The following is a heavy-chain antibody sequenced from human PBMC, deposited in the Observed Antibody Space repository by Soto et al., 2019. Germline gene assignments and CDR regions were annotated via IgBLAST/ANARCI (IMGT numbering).Heavy chain of an antibody. CDR3: ARDSSSSWYYFDY. D-gene: IGHD6-13*01. CDR1: GGSLSSGIYS. J-gene: IGHJ4*02. Sequence: SLTCAVSGGSLSSGIYSWNWIRQPPGKGLEWIGYIYHSGSTYYNPSLKSRVTISVDRSKNQFSLKLSSVTAADTAVYYCARDSSSSWYYFDYWGQGTLVTVSS. V-gene: IGHV4-30-2*01. CDR2: IYHSGST.